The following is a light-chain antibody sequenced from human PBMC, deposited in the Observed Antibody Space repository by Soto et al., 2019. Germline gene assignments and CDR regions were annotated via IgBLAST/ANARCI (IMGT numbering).Light chain of an antibody. CDR3: SSYTSSRNVV. V-gene: IGLV2-14*01. CDR1: SSDVGGYNY. J-gene: IGLJ2*01. Sequence: QSALTQPASVSGSPGQSITISCTGTSSDVGGYNYVSWYQQHPGKAPKLMIYDVSNRPSGVSNRFSGSKSVNTASLTISGLXXEDEADYYCSSYTSSRNVVFGGGTKVTVL. CDR2: DVS.